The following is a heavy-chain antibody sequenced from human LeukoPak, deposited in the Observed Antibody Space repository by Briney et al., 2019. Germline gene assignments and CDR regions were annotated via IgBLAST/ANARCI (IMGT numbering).Heavy chain of an antibody. D-gene: IGHD3-22*01. CDR2: IYYSGST. CDR1: GGSISSYY. CDR3: ARVPTYYYDSSGYYEPYYWYFDL. Sequence: PSETLSLTCTVSGGSISSYYWSWIRQPPGKGLEWIGYIYYSGSTNYNPSLKSRVTISVDTSKNQFSLKLSSVTAADTAVYYCARVPTYYYDSSGYYEPYYWYFDLWGRGTLVTVSS. V-gene: IGHV4-59*01. J-gene: IGHJ2*01.